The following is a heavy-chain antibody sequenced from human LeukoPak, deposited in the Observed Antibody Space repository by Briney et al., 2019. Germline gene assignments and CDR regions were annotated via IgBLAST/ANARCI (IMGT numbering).Heavy chain of an antibody. CDR2: IKRKTDGGTT. V-gene: IGHV3-15*01. J-gene: IGHJ1*01. CDR3: TTANYYYCSGSYR. D-gene: IGHD3-10*01. CDR1: GFTFSDAW. Sequence: PGGSLRLSCAASGFTFSDAWMSWVRQAPGKGLEWVGRIKRKTDGGTTDYAAPVKGRFTISRDDSKNTLYLQMNSVKIEDTAVYYCTTANYYYCSGSYRWGQGTLVTVSS.